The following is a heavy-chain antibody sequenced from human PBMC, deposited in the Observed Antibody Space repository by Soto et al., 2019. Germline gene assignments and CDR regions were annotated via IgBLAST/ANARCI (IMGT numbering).Heavy chain of an antibody. CDR3: ARDGGRHSGGIDY. V-gene: IGHV1-69*01. J-gene: IGHJ4*02. D-gene: IGHD1-26*01. CDR1: GGTFSTYS. CDR2: IIPIFGTA. Sequence: QVQLVQSGAEVKKPGSSVKVSCKASGGTFSTYSINWVRQAPGQGLEWMGEIIPIFGTANYAQKFQGRVTITADESTSTAYMELSSLRSEDTAVYYCARDGGRHSGGIDYWGQGTLVTVSS.